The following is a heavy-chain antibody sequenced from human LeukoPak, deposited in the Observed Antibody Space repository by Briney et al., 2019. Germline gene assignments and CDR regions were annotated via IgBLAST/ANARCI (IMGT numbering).Heavy chain of an antibody. CDR2: INPSGEST. D-gene: IGHD6-13*01. Sequence: ASVKVSCKASEYTFNSNYMYWVRQAPGQGLEWMGIINPSGESTKYAQKFQGRITMTRDTSTTTVYMELSSLRSEDTAVYYCARLFSSWSFDYWGQGTLVTVSS. CDR3: ARLFSSWSFDY. V-gene: IGHV1-46*02. CDR1: EYTFNSNY. J-gene: IGHJ4*02.